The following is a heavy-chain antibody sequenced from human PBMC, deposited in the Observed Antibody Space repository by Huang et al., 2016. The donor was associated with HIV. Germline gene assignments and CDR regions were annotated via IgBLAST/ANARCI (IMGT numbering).Heavy chain of an antibody. J-gene: IGHJ6*02. CDR1: GFTVSNNY. Sequence: EVQLVESGGGLIQPGGSLRLSCSASGFTVSNNYFNGGRQAPGKGLEWVSVIFSGGRTYHADSVKGRFTISRDNSKNTLYLQMNSLRADDTAVYYCARGAESSWSGSYYYGLDVWGQGTTVTV. CDR2: IFSGGRT. D-gene: IGHD6-19*01. CDR3: ARGAESSWSGSYYYGLDV. V-gene: IGHV3-53*01.